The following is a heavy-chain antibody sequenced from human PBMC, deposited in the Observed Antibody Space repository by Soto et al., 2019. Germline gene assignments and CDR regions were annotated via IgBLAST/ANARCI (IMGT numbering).Heavy chain of an antibody. Sequence: QVQLVESGGGVVQPGTSLRLSCAASGFTFSSYAMHWVRQAPGKGLEWVAGIWYDGSNKYYADSVKGRFTISRDNSKNTLYLQMNSLRAEDTAVYYCARPGCSGGSCYLVPLDYRGQGTLVTVSS. CDR3: ARPGCSGGSCYLVPLDY. CDR2: IWYDGSNK. V-gene: IGHV3-33*01. D-gene: IGHD2-15*01. J-gene: IGHJ4*02. CDR1: GFTFSSYA.